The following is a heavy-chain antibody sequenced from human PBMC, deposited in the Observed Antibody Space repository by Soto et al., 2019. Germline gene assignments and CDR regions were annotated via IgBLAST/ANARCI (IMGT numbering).Heavy chain of an antibody. Sequence: GGSLRLSCAASGFTFSSYGMHWVRQAPGKGLEWVAVIWYDGSNKYYADSVKGRFTISRDNSKNTLYLQMNSLRAEDTAVYYCAREHIAARGPYYYYMDVWGKGTTVTVSS. CDR3: AREHIAARGPYYYYMDV. CDR2: IWYDGSNK. V-gene: IGHV3-33*01. CDR1: GFTFSSYG. J-gene: IGHJ6*03. D-gene: IGHD6-6*01.